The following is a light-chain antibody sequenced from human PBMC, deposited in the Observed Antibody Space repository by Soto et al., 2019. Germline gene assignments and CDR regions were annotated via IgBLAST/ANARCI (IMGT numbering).Light chain of an antibody. CDR2: EGD. V-gene: IGLV2-23*01. Sequence: QSVLSQPASVSGSPGQSITISCTGTSSDVGNYNFVSWYQQHPGKAPKLMIYEGDKRPSGLSNRFSGSKSGNTASLTISGLQAEDEADYYCCSYAGRSTYVFGTGTKVTVL. CDR3: CSYAGRSTYV. CDR1: SSDVGNYNF. J-gene: IGLJ1*01.